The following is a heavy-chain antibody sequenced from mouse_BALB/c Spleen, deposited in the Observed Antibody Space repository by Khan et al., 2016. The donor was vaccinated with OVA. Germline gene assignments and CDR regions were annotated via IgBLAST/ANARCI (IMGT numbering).Heavy chain of an antibody. CDR2: ISYSGST. CDR1: GYSITSDYV. CDR3: ARWFTY. V-gene: IGHV3-2*02. Sequence: EVQLQESGPGLVKPSQSLSLTCTVTGYSITSDYVWYWIRKFPGNKLEWMGYISYSGSTTYNPSLKSRISISRDTSKNQFFLQLNSETTEDTAAYYCARWFTYWGQGTLVTVSA. J-gene: IGHJ3*01.